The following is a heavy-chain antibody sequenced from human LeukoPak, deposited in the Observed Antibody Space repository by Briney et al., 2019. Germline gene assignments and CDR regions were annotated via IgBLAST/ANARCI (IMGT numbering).Heavy chain of an antibody. Sequence: SETLSLTCAVYGVSFSGYYWSWIRQPPGKGLEWIGEINHSGSTNYNPSLKSRVTISVDTSKNQFSLKLSSVTAADTAVYYCARPFRWNPYYYDSSGFDYWGQGTLVTVSS. D-gene: IGHD3-22*01. CDR1: GVSFSGYY. V-gene: IGHV4-34*01. J-gene: IGHJ4*02. CDR2: INHSGST. CDR3: ARPFRWNPYYYDSSGFDY.